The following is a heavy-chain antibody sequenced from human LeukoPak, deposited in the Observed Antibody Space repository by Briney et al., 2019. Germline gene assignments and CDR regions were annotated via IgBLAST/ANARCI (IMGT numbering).Heavy chain of an antibody. CDR3: AYDSSGYYYGADAFDI. CDR2: IYTSGST. D-gene: IGHD3-22*01. CDR1: GGSISSGSYY. Sequence: SETLSLTCTVSGGSISSGSYYWSWIRQPAGKGLEWIGRIYTSGSTNYNPSLKSRVTISVDTSKNQFSLKLSSVTAADTAVYYCAYDSSGYYYGADAFDIWGQGTMVTVSS. J-gene: IGHJ3*02. V-gene: IGHV4-61*02.